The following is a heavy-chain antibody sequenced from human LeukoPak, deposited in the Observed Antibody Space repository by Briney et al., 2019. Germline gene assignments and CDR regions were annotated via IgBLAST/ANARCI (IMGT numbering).Heavy chain of an antibody. D-gene: IGHD4/OR15-4a*01. CDR2: ISYDGSNK. V-gene: IGHV3-30*03. Sequence: PGRSLRLSCAASGFTFCTYGMHWVRQAPGKGLEWVAVISYDGSNKYYADSVKGRLAVSRDNSKNTLYLQMDSLRADDTAMYYCLVTCYGAIYWGQGTLVTVSS. CDR3: LVTCYGAIY. J-gene: IGHJ4*02. CDR1: GFTFCTYG.